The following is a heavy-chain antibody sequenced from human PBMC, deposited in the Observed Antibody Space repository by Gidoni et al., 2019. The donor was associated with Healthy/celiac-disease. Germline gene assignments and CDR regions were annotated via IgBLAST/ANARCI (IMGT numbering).Heavy chain of an antibody. Sequence: QVQLVESGGGVVQPWRSLRLACAAAGFTFSSYGMHWVRQAPGKGLEWVAFISYDGSNKYYADSVKGRFTISRDNSKNTLYLQMNSLRAEDTAVYYCARDDSSGYNNDQDYWGQGTLVTVSS. CDR2: ISYDGSNK. D-gene: IGHD3-22*01. CDR1: GFTFSSYG. V-gene: IGHV3-30*03. CDR3: ARDDSSGYNNDQDY. J-gene: IGHJ4*02.